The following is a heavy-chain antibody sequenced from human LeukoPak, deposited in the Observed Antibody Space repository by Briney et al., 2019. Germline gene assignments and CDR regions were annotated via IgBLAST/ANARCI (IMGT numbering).Heavy chain of an antibody. Sequence: GGSLRLSCAASGFTFSSFGMHWVRQTPGKGLEWVTFIHNYETTEYYADSVKGRFTISRDNSKNTVYLQMNSLRVEGAAVYYCAKDDPTGRYLWGQGTLVTVSS. CDR1: GFTFSSFG. D-gene: IGHD1-26*01. CDR3: AKDDPTGRYL. CDR2: IHNYETTE. J-gene: IGHJ4*02. V-gene: IGHV3-30*02.